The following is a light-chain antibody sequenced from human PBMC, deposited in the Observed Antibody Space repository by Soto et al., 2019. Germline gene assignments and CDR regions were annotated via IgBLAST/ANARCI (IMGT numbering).Light chain of an antibody. CDR1: HSFTTKH. CDR3: QRYDSPWT. CDR2: ATS. V-gene: IGKV3-20*01. Sequence: DIVLTQSAGTLSLSPGERATLSCRASHSFTTKHLAWYQQKSGLAPRLLIYATSSRATGIPDRFSGSGSGTDFTLTISRLEPEDFAMYYCQRYDSPWTFGKGTKVDIK. J-gene: IGKJ1*01.